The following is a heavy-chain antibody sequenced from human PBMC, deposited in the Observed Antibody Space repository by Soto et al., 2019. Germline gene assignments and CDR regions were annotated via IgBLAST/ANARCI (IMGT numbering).Heavy chain of an antibody. J-gene: IGHJ5*02. CDR1: GGSISSGGYY. D-gene: IGHD2-2*01. CDR3: ARTIVVVPENWFDP. V-gene: IGHV4-31*03. Sequence: SETLSLTCTASGGSISSGGYYWSWIRQHPGKGLEWIGYIYYSGSTYYNPSLKSRVTISVDTSKNQFSLKLSSVTAADTAVYYCARTIVVVPENWFDPWGQGTLVTVSS. CDR2: IYYSGST.